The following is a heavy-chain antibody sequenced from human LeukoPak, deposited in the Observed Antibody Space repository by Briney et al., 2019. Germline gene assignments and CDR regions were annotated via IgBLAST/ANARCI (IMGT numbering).Heavy chain of an antibody. CDR2: ILYDGGNK. V-gene: IGHV3-30*01. D-gene: IGHD6-19*01. J-gene: IGHJ6*02. Sequence: HPGRSLRLSRAASGFTFSTYVMHWVRQAPGKGLQWVAVILYDGGNKYYADSVRGRFIISRDNSKNTLYLHMNSLTAEDTAVYYCARVVAGSVYNSGMDVWGQGTTVTVSS. CDR1: GFTFSTYV. CDR3: ARVVAGSVYNSGMDV.